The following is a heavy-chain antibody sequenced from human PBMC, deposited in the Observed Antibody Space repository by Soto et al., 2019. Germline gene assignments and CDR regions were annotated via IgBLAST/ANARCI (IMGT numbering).Heavy chain of an antibody. CDR2: MNPGSGDT. Sequence: GASVKVSCKASGYSFTNNDVSWVRQATGQGLEWMGWMNPGSGDTGYAQKFQGRVTMTRDISIATAYMELSSLRSDDTAIYYCARMATFGSLNWFDPWGQGTQVTV. D-gene: IGHD3-16*01. CDR1: GYSFTNND. CDR3: ARMATFGSLNWFDP. V-gene: IGHV1-8*01. J-gene: IGHJ5*02.